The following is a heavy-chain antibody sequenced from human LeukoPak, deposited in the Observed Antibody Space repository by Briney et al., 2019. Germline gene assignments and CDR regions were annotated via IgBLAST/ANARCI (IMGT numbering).Heavy chain of an antibody. CDR2: ISGSGGST. J-gene: IGHJ4*02. Sequence: GGSLRLSCAASGFTFSSYAMSWVRQAPGKGLEWVSAISGSGGSTYYADSVKGQFTISRDNSKNTLYLQMNSLRAEDTAVYYCAKVDYYDSSGYYPFDYWGQGTLVTVSS. CDR1: GFTFSSYA. CDR3: AKVDYYDSSGYYPFDY. D-gene: IGHD3-22*01. V-gene: IGHV3-23*01.